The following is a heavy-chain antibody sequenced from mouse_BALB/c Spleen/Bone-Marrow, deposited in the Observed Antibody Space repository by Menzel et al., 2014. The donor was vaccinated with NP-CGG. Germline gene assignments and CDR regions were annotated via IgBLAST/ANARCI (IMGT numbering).Heavy chain of an antibody. V-gene: IGHV14-3*02. D-gene: IGHD2-4*01. CDR1: GFNIKDTY. J-gene: IGHJ2*01. CDR3: ASYDYGYYFDY. Sequence: VQLQQSGAELVKPGASVKLSCTASGFNIKDTYMHWVKQRPEQGLEWIGRIDPANGNTKYDPKFQGKATITADTSSNTAYLQLSSLTSEDTPVYYCASYDYGYYFDYWGQGTTLTISS. CDR2: IDPANGNT.